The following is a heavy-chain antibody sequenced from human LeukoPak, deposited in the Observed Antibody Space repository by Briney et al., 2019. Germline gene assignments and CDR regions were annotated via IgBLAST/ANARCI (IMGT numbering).Heavy chain of an antibody. CDR2: IYYSGST. D-gene: IGHD1-26*01. CDR1: GGSISSYY. CDR3: AREGWEQEGAFDI. J-gene: IGHJ3*02. V-gene: IGHV4-59*01. Sequence: SETLSLTCTVSGGSISSYYWSWIRQPPGKGLEWIGYIYYSGSTNYNPSLKSRVTISVDTSKNQFSLKLSSVTAADTAVYYCAREGWEQEGAFDIWGQGTMVTVSS.